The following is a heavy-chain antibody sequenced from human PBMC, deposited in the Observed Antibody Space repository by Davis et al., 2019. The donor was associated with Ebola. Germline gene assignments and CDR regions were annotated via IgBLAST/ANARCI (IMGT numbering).Heavy chain of an antibody. J-gene: IGHJ6*02. V-gene: IGHV3-7*03. CDR3: ARAPSSSYGLDV. CDR2: IKQDGSEK. Sequence: GESLKISCAASGFTFSSYWMSWVRQAPGKGLEWVANIKQDGSEKYYVDSVKGRFTISRDNAKNSLYLQMNSLRAEDTAVYYCARAPSSSYGLDVWGQGTTVTVSS. CDR1: GFTFSSYW. D-gene: IGHD6-6*01.